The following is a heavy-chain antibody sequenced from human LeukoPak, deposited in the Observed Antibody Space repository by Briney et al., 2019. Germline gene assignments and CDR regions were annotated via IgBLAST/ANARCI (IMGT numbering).Heavy chain of an antibody. CDR2: ISSSGSTI. J-gene: IGHJ4*02. V-gene: IGHV3-48*03. Sequence: GGSLRLSCAASGFTFSSYEMNWVRQAPGKGLEWVSYISSSGSTIYYADSVKGRFTISRDNAKNSLYLQMNSLRAEDTAVYYCARPGIGQRLIDYWGQGTLVTVSS. D-gene: IGHD3-10*01. CDR3: ARPGIGQRLIDY. CDR1: GFTFSSYE.